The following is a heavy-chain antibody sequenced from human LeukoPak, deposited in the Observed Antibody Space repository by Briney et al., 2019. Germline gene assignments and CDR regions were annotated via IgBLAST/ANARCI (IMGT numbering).Heavy chain of an antibody. CDR2: IYTSGST. D-gene: IGHD3-22*01. Sequence: SQTLSLTCTVSGGSISSGSYYWSWIRQPAGNGLEWIGRIYTSGSTNYNPSLKSRVTISVDTSKNQFSLKLSSVTAADTAVYYCARDYYYDSSGYDAFDIWGQGTMVTVSS. V-gene: IGHV4-61*02. CDR1: GGSISSGSYY. CDR3: ARDYYYDSSGYDAFDI. J-gene: IGHJ3*02.